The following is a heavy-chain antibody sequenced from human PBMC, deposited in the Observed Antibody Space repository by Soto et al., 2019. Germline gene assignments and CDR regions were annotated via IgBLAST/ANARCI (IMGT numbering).Heavy chain of an antibody. D-gene: IGHD2-2*01. CDR2: ISYDGSNK. Sequence: GGSLRLSCAASGFTFISYGMHWVRQSPGKGLEWVAVISYDGSNKYYADSVKGRFTISRDNSKNTLYLQMNSLRAEDTAVYYCAKAHCSSTSCYYFDYWGQGTLVTVSS. CDR1: GFTFISYG. CDR3: AKAHCSSTSCYYFDY. V-gene: IGHV3-30*18. J-gene: IGHJ4*02.